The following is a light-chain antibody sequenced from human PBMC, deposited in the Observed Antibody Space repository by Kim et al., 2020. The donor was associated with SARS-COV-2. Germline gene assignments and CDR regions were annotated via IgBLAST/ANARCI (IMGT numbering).Light chain of an antibody. CDR3: QQYGDWPYV. V-gene: IGKV3-15*01. J-gene: IGKJ2*01. CDR2: GAS. Sequence: SLSPGERAPLSCRASQNIGINVAWYQQKPGQAPRLLVYGASSRATGISGRFSGSGSGTDFTLTISSLQSEDLAVYYCQQYGDWPYVFGQGTKLEI. CDR1: QNIGIN.